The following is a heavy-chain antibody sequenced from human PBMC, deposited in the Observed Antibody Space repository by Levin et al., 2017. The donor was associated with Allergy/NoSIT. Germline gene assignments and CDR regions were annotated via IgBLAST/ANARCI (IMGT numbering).Heavy chain of an antibody. V-gene: IGHV3-7*04. Sequence: PGGSLRLSCATSGFTFSSSWMTWVRQAPGKGLEWMATINRDGSEKSYVDSVKGRFTLSRDNTKNSLFLQMNSLRVEDTAVYYCAREYHLREYWGQGTLVTVSS. CDR1: GFTFSSSW. J-gene: IGHJ4*02. CDR2: INRDGSEK. CDR3: AREYHLREY.